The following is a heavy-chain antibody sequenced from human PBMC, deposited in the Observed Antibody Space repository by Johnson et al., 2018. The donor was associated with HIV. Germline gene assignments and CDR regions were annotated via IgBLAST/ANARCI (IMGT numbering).Heavy chain of an antibody. CDR1: GFTFSSYG. CDR3: AKDWGAAAGSGAFDI. CDR2: IQHDGKKE. D-gene: IGHD6-13*01. V-gene: IGHV3-30*02. J-gene: IGHJ3*02. Sequence: VQLVESGGGVVQPGRSLRLSCEASGFTFSSYGMHWVRQAPGKGLEWVAFIQHDGKKELYGDSVKGRFTISRDNSKNTLYLYMTSLRSDDTTTYYCAKDWGAAAGSGAFDIWGQGTLVTVSS.